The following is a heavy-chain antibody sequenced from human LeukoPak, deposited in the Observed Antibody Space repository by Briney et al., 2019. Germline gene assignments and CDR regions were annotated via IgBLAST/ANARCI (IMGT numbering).Heavy chain of an antibody. CDR2: IIPIFGTA. CDR1: GGTFSSYA. D-gene: IGHD5-18*01. V-gene: IGHV1-69*05. Sequence: SVKVSCKASGGTFSSYAISWVRQAPGQGLEWMGGIIPIFGTANYAQKLQGRVTITTDESTSTAYMELSSLRSEDTAVYYCAREGGYSYGPAFDYWGQGTLVTVSS. CDR3: AREGGYSYGPAFDY. J-gene: IGHJ4*02.